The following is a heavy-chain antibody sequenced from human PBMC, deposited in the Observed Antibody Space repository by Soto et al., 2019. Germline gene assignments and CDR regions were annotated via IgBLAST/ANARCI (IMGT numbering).Heavy chain of an antibody. V-gene: IGHV3-30*03. Sequence: PGGSLRLSCAASGFTFSSYGMQWVRQAPGKGLEWVAVISYDGSNKYYADSVKDRFTISRDNSKSTLYLQMNSLRADDTAVYYCVACQYFLDYCGQGTLVTVSS. D-gene: IGHD5-12*01. CDR3: VACQYFLDY. CDR2: ISYDGSNK. J-gene: IGHJ4*02. CDR1: GFTFSSYG.